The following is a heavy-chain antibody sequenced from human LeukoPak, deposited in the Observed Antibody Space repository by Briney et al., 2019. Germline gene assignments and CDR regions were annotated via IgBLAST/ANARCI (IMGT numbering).Heavy chain of an antibody. Sequence: PGRSLRLSCAASGFTFSSYGMHWVRQAPGKGLEWVAVISYDGSNKYYADSVKGRFTISRDNSKNTLYLQMNSLRAEDTAVYYCAKNSGSGKNPRPDYWGQGTLVTVSS. CDR1: GFTFSSYG. J-gene: IGHJ4*02. D-gene: IGHD3-10*01. V-gene: IGHV3-30*18. CDR2: ISYDGSNK. CDR3: AKNSGSGKNPRPDY.